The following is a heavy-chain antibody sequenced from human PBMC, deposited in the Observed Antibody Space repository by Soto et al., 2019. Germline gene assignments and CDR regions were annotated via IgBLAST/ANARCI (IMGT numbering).Heavy chain of an antibody. V-gene: IGHV3-23*01. CDR2: LNDRGDTT. Sequence: GKGLEWVSVLNDRGDTTYYTDSVKGRFTISRDKSKNTLYLQMNSLRAEDTAVFFFQAEDGIRDAVPVSAFLLNRSSDL. J-gene: IGHJ2*01. D-gene: IGHD2-15*01. CDR3: QAEDGIRDAVPVSAFLLNRSSDL.